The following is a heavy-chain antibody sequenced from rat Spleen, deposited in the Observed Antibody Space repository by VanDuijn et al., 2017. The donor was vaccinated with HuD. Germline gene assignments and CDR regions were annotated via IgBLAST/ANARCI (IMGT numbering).Heavy chain of an antibody. J-gene: IGHJ1*01. CDR1: GFTFSNYG. D-gene: IGHD1-9*01. V-gene: IGHV5S14*01. CDR3: AREGGYYGYTPYWYFDF. Sequence: EVQLVESGGGLVQPGRSLKLSCAASGFTFSNYGMAWVRQTPTKGLEWVASISTGGGNTYYRDSVKGRFTISRDNAKNTQYLQMDSLRSEDTATYYCAREGGYYGYTPYWYFDFWGPGTMVTVSS. CDR2: ISTGGGNT.